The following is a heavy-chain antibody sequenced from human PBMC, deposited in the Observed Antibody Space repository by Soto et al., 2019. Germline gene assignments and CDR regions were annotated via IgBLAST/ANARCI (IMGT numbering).Heavy chain of an antibody. D-gene: IGHD5-18*01. Sequence: QAQLVQSGPELRKPGASVKVSCKASGYTFSGPHIYWIRQAPGQGLEWMGRIDPNSGGTEFAQKFQGRVTLTRATSISTVYMEINRLRSDDTGVYYCARDFRTHSHGVDVWGQGTAVTVSS. J-gene: IGHJ6*02. CDR2: IDPNSGGT. CDR3: ARDFRTHSHGVDV. CDR1: GYTFSGPH. V-gene: IGHV1-2*05.